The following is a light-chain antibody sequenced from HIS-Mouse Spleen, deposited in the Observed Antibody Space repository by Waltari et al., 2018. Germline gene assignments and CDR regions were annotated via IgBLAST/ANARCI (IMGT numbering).Light chain of an antibody. Sequence: SYELTQPPSVSVSPGQTARITCPADALPKKYAYWYQQKSGQAHVLVIYEDSKRPSGIPERFSGSSSGTMATLTISGAQVEDEADYYCYSTDSSGNHRVFGGGTKLTVL. CDR2: EDS. CDR3: YSTDSSGNHRV. J-gene: IGLJ2*01. CDR1: ALPKKY. V-gene: IGLV3-10*01.